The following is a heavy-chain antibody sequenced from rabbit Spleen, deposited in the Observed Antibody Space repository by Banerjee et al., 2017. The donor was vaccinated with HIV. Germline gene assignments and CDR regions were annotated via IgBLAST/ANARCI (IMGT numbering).Heavy chain of an antibody. V-gene: IGHV1S45*01. CDR3: ARDTGTSFSSYGMDL. J-gene: IGHJ6*01. Sequence: QQQLVESGGGLVKPGASLTLTCTASGFSFSSSYYICWVRQAPGKGLEWIACIYGGSSGNTYYASWAKGRFTISKTSSTTVTLQMKSLTAADTATYFCARDTGTSFSSYGMDLWGQGTLVTVS. CDR2: IYGGSSGNT. D-gene: IGHD7-1*01. CDR1: GFSFSSSYY.